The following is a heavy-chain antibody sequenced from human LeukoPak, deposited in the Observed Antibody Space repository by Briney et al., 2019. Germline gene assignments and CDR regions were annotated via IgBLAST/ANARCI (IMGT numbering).Heavy chain of an antibody. Sequence: ASVKVSCKASGYTFTDYYMHWVRQAPGQGFEWMGWINPNDGDTYYAQKFQGRVTMTRDTSISTAHMEVSRLRSDDTAVYYCARANFLYCSSTSCLFDYWGQRTLVTVSS. CDR3: ARANFLYCSSTSCLFDY. J-gene: IGHJ4*02. CDR1: GYTFTDYY. CDR2: INPNDGDT. V-gene: IGHV1-2*02. D-gene: IGHD2-2*01.